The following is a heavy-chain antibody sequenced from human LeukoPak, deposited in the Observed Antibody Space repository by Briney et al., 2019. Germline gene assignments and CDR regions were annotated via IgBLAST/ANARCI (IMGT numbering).Heavy chain of an antibody. CDR1: GGSISSGGYY. V-gene: IGHV4-31*03. CDR2: IYYSGST. J-gene: IGHJ5*02. D-gene: IGHD3-16*02. CDR3: ASLLSYDYVWGSYRANWFDP. Sequence: SETLSLTCTVSGGSISSGGYYWSWIRQHPGKGLEWIGYIYYSGSTYYNPSLKSRVTISVDTSKNQFSLKLSSVTAADTAVYYCASLLSYDYVWGSYRANWFDPWGRGTLVTVSS.